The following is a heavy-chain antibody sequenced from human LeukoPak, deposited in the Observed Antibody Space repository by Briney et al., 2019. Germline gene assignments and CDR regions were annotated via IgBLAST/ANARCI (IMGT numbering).Heavy chain of an antibody. CDR3: ARDRYTNYPIDY. CDR1: GYIFTSYA. Sequence: SSVDVFCKATGYIFTSYAMHWVRQAPGQGLEWMGWINAGNGNTEFSQKFQDRVTLTRDTSASIVYTELSSMRSEDTAVYFCARDRYTNYPIDYWGQGALVTVSS. CDR2: INAGNGNT. J-gene: IGHJ4*02. V-gene: IGHV1-3*01. D-gene: IGHD4-11*01.